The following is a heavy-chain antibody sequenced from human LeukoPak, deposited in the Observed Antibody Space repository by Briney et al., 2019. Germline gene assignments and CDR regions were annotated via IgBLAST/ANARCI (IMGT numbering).Heavy chain of an antibody. Sequence: SETLSLTCTVSADSLSSGGHYWAWIRQFPGKGLESIGFIHHSGRSRRNPSLKDRVAISVDTSRKQFARKLSSVTAADTAMYYCARGGNRFGGFYFDYWGQGIQVIVSS. V-gene: IGHV4-31*03. CDR2: IHHSGRS. J-gene: IGHJ4*02. CDR3: ARGGNRFGGFYFDY. CDR1: ADSLSSGGHY. D-gene: IGHD3-10*01.